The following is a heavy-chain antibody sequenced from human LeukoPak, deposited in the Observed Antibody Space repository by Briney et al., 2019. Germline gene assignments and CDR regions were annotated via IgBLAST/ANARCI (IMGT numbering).Heavy chain of an antibody. CDR2: IYSSGST. J-gene: IGHJ4*02. D-gene: IGHD4/OR15-4a*01. CDR1: GVSISSSSYY. Sequence: SETLSLTCTVSGVSISSSSYYWGWIRQPPGKGLEWVGSIYSSGSTYYNPSLKSRVAISDDTSKNQFTMKLSSVTAADTADYYCAKEGTYTYGASDFDYWGQGTLVTVSS. V-gene: IGHV4-39*06. CDR3: AKEGTYTYGASDFDY.